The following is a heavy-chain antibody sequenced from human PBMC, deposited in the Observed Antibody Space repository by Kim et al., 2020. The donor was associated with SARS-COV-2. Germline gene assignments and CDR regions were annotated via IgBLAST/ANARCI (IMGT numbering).Heavy chain of an antibody. D-gene: IGHD1-7*01. CDR1: GGSFSGYY. CDR2: INHSGST. CDR3: AREGELYGMDV. J-gene: IGHJ6*02. V-gene: IGHV4-34*01. Sequence: SETLSLTCAVYGGSFSGYYWSWIRQPPGKGLEWIGEINHSGSTNYNPSLKSRVTISVDTSKNQFSLKLSSVTAADTAVYYCAREGELYGMDVWGQGTTVTVSS.